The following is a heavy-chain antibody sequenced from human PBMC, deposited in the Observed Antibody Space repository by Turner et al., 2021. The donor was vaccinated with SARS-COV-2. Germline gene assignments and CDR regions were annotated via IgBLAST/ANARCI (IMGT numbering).Heavy chain of an antibody. V-gene: IGHV4-34*01. CDR2: INHSGST. J-gene: IGHJ5*02. D-gene: IGHD2-15*01. Sequence: QVQLQQWGAGLLKPSETLSLTCVVYGGSLSGDYWSWLRQPPGKGLEWMGEINHSGSTNYNPSLKSRVTISVDTSKNQFSLKLSSVTAADTAVYYCVRGLRGVVVAATLNWFDPWGQGTLVTVSS. CDR3: VRGLRGVVVAATLNWFDP. CDR1: GGSLSGDY.